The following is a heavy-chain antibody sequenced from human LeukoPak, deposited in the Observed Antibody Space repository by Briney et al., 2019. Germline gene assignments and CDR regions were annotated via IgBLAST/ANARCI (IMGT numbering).Heavy chain of an antibody. CDR1: GGYIITSDHY. J-gene: IGHJ5*02. CDR2: IYYTGST. CDR3: ARERYYYGGKTWFDP. Sequence: SETLSLTCSVSGGYIITSDHYWGWIRQPPGKGLEWIGSIYYTGSTSTNPFFKSRVTVTVDTSKNQFSLNLSSVTAADTAVYYCARERYYYGGKTWFDPWGQGTLVTVSS. V-gene: IGHV4-39*07. D-gene: IGHD4-23*01.